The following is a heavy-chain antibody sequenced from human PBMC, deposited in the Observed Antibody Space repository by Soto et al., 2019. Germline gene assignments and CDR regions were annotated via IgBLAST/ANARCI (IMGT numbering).Heavy chain of an antibody. J-gene: IGHJ6*03. V-gene: IGHV4-59*08. CDR1: GCSISSYY. CDR3: ARHEQRGAYYYYYYMDV. CDR2: IYYSGST. Sequence: PSETLSLTCTVSGCSISSYYWSWIRQPPGKGLEWIGYIYYSGSTNYNPSLKSRVTISVDTSKNQFSLKLSSVTAADTAVYYCARHEQRGAYYYYYYMDVWGKGTTVTVSS. D-gene: IGHD1-26*01.